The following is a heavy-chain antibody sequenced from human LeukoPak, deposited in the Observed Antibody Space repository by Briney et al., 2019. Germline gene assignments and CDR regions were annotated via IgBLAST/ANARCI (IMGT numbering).Heavy chain of an antibody. CDR3: AKGTMESGYDLSY. V-gene: IGHV3-30*02. Sequence: GGSLRLSCTASGFTFSSFGMHWVRQAPGKGLEWLTFIRYDGGNKYYADSVKGRFTISRDNSKNTLYLQMNSLRAEDTAVYYCAKGTMESGYDLSYWGQGTLVTVSS. CDR1: GFTFSSFG. J-gene: IGHJ4*02. CDR2: IRYDGGNK. D-gene: IGHD5-12*01.